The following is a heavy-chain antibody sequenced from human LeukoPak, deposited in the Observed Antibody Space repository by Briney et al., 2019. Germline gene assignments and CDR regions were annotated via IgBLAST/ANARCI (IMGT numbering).Heavy chain of an antibody. D-gene: IGHD6-6*01. CDR1: GFTFSSYA. J-gene: IGHJ4*02. CDR3: AKALYSSSADFDY. Sequence: GSLRLSCAASGFTFSSYAMHWVRQAPGKGLEYVSAISSNEGSTYYANSVKGRFTISRDNSKNTLYLQMNSLRAEDTAVYYCAKALYSSSADFDYWGQGTLVTVSS. CDR2: ISSNEGST. V-gene: IGHV3-64*01.